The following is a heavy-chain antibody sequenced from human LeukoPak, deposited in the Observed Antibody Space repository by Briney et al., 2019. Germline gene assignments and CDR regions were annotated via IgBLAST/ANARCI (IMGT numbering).Heavy chain of an antibody. CDR2: ISSSGSTI. CDR3: AKHNDYVWGSYRYFDY. J-gene: IGHJ4*02. V-gene: IGHV3-11*01. CDR1: GFTFSDYY. D-gene: IGHD3-16*02. Sequence: GGSLRLSCAASGFTFSDYYMSWIRQAPGKGLEWVSYISSSGSTIYYADSVKGRFTISRDNAKNSLYLQMNSLRAEDTAVYYCAKHNDYVWGSYRYFDYWGQGTLVTVSS.